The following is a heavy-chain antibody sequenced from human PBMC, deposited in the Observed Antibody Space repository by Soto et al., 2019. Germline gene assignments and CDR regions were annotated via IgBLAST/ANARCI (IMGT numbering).Heavy chain of an antibody. CDR2: ISGGGGST. D-gene: IGHD2-15*01. V-gene: IGHV3-23*01. Sequence: GGSLRLSCAASGFTFSTCAMNWVRQAPGKGLEWVSSISGGGGSTYYGDSVKGRFTISRDNSKNTLYLQINSLRADDTAVYYCAKQAVVVAATPWFDPWGQGTLVTVSS. J-gene: IGHJ5*02. CDR1: GFTFSTCA. CDR3: AKQAVVVAATPWFDP.